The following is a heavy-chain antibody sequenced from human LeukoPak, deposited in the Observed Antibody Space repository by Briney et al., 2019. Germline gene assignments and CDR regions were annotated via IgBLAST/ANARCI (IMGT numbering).Heavy chain of an antibody. J-gene: IGHJ4*02. CDR2: ISSSGGTI. V-gene: IGHV3-48*03. CDR1: GFTLRSYE. Sequence: PGGSLRLSCAASGFTLRSYEMNWVRQAPGEGLEWVSYISSSGGTINYADSVKGRFTISRDNAKNSLYLQMNSLRAEDTAVYYCAREHMYYFDYWGQGALVTVSS. CDR3: AREHMYYFDY.